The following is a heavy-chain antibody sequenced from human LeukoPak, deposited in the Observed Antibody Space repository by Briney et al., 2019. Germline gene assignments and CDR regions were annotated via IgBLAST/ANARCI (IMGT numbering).Heavy chain of an antibody. J-gene: IGHJ4*02. V-gene: IGHV4-34*01. Sequence: PSETLSLTCAVYGGSFSGYYWSWIRQPPGKELEWIGEINHSGSTNYNPSLKSRVTISVDTSKNQFSLKLSSVTAADTAVYYCARGRKQWLVRGAYYFDYWGQGTLVTVSS. CDR1: GGSFSGYY. CDR2: INHSGST. CDR3: ARGRKQWLVRGAYYFDY. D-gene: IGHD6-19*01.